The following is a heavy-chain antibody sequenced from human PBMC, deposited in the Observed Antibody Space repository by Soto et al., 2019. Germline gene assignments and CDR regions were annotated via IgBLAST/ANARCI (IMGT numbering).Heavy chain of an antibody. Sequence: SLKISCKGSGYSFTSYWIGWVRQMPGKGLEWMGIIYPGDSNTRYSPSLQGQVTISVDKSISTAYLQWSSLKATDTAMYYCARHAYDFWSGHPNPRYYYGMDVWGQGTTVTVSS. CDR3: ARHAYDFWSGHPNPRYYYGMDV. CDR1: GYSFTSYW. V-gene: IGHV5-51*01. J-gene: IGHJ6*02. CDR2: IYPGDSNT. D-gene: IGHD3-3*01.